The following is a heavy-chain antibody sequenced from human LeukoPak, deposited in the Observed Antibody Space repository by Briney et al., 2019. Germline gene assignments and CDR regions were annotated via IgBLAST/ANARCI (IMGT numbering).Heavy chain of an antibody. CDR1: GYSFTSYW. D-gene: IGHD6-13*01. Sequence: GESLKIFCKGSGYSFTSYWTVWARQMPGKGLEWMGIIYPGDSDTRYSPSFQGQVTISADKSISTAYLQWSSLKASDTAMYYCARRGFVPLVRGIWSDTWSQGSLVTVSS. J-gene: IGHJ5*02. CDR3: ARRGFVPLVRGIWSDT. V-gene: IGHV5-51*01. CDR2: IYPGDSDT.